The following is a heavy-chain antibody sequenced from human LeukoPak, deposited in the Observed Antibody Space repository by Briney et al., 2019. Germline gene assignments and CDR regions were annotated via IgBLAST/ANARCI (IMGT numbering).Heavy chain of an antibody. J-gene: IGHJ4*02. CDR2: IYSGGST. CDR1: GFTVSSNY. CDR3: ARSKWELLDFDY. V-gene: IGHV3-66*01. Sequence: PGGSLRLSCAASGFTVSSNYMSWVRQAPGKGLEWVSVIYSGGSTYYADSVKGRFTISRGNSKNTLYLQMNSLRAEDTAVYYCARSKWELLDFDYWGQGTLVTVSS. D-gene: IGHD1-26*01.